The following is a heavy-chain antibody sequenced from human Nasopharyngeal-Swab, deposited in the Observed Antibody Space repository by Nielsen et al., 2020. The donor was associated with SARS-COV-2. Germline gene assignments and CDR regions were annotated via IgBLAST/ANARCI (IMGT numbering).Heavy chain of an antibody. D-gene: IGHD3-9*01. Sequence: SETLSLTCTVSGGSISSYYWSWIRQPPGKGLEWIGYIYYSGSTNYNPSLKSRVTISVDTSKNQFSLKLSSVTAADTAVYYCARGGRYFDWTYDYWGQGTLVTVSS. CDR3: ARGGRYFDWTYDY. V-gene: IGHV4-59*01. CDR1: GGSISSYY. CDR2: IYYSGST. J-gene: IGHJ4*02.